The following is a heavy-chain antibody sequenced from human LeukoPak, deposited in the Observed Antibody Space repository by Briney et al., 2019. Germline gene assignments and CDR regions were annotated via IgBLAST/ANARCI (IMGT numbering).Heavy chain of an antibody. Sequence: GGSLRLSCAASGFTFSIYSMNWVRQAPGKGLEWVSYIGGTHSNIYYADSVKGRFTISRDDAKNSLYLQMNSLRAEDTAVYYCAKNLGDYYYYHGMDVWGQGTTVTVSS. CDR2: IGGTHSNI. D-gene: IGHD4-17*01. V-gene: IGHV3-48*01. CDR3: AKNLGDYYYYHGMDV. J-gene: IGHJ6*02. CDR1: GFTFSIYS.